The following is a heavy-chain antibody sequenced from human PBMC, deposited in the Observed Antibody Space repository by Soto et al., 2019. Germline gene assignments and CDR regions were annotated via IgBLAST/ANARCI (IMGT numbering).Heavy chain of an antibody. CDR3: AKDRGCSSTSCYGMDV. V-gene: IGHV3-30*18. D-gene: IGHD2-2*01. Sequence: GGSLRLSCAASGFTFSSYGMHWVRQAPGKGLEWVAVISYDGSNKYYADSVKGRFTISRDNSKNTLYLQMNSLRAEDTAVYYCAKDRGCSSTSCYGMDVWGQGTTVTVSS. CDR1: GFTFSSYG. CDR2: ISYDGSNK. J-gene: IGHJ6*02.